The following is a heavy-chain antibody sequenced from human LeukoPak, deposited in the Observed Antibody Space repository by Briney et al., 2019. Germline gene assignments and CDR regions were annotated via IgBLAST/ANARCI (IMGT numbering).Heavy chain of an antibody. CDR2: NPNTGYP. Sequence: NPNTGYPNHAQNFQGRVTMTRDTSISTAYMELSRLTTDDTAVYFCARGQPYGNYNYFDSWGQGTLVTVSS. D-gene: IGHD4-11*01. V-gene: IGHV1-2*02. J-gene: IGHJ5*01. CDR3: ARGQPYGNYNYFDS.